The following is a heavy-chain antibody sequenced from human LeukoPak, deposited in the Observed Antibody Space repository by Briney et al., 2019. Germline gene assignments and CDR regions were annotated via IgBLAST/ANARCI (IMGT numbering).Heavy chain of an antibody. V-gene: IGHV3-20*04. CDR2: INWNGGST. Sequence: GGSLRLSCAASGFTFDDYGMSWVRQAPGKGLEWVSGINWNGGSTGYADSVKGRFTISRDNAKNSLYLQMNSLRAEDTAVYYCAKSESGDCFDYWGQGTLVTVSS. CDR1: GFTFDDYG. CDR3: AKSESGDCFDY. J-gene: IGHJ4*02. D-gene: IGHD2-21*01.